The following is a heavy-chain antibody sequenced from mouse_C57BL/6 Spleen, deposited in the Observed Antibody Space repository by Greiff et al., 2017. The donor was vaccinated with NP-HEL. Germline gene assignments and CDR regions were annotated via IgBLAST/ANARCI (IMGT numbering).Heavy chain of an antibody. V-gene: IGHV1-69*01. CDR1: GYTFTSYW. J-gene: IGHJ1*03. CDR3: ARALITTVVATNCDV. D-gene: IGHD1-1*01. CDR2: IDPSDSYT. Sequence: VQLQQPGAELVMPGASVKLSCKASGYTFTSYWMHWVKQRPGQGLEWIGEIDPSDSYTNYNQKFKGKSTLTVDKSSSTAYMQLSSLTSEDSAVYYCARALITTVVATNCDVWGTGTTVTVSS.